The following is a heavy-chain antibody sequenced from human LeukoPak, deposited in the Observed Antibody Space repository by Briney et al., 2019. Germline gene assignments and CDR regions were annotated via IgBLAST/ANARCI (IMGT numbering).Heavy chain of an antibody. CDR2: IYYSGST. J-gene: IGHJ1*01. V-gene: IGHV4-59*01. CDR1: GGSISSNY. Sequence: SETLSLTCTVSGGSISSNYWSWIRHPPGKGLEWIGYIYYSGSTNYNPSLKSRVTISVDTSKNQFSLKLSSVTAADTAVYYCAGVAREQRSFRHWGQGTLVTVSS. D-gene: IGHD6-25*01. CDR3: AGVAREQRSFRH.